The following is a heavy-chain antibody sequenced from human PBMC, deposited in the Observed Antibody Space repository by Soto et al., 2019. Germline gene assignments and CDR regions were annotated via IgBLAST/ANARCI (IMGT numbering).Heavy chain of an antibody. V-gene: IGHV3-48*01. D-gene: IGHD6-19*01. J-gene: IGHJ4*02. CDR3: ARKAVVYSSSSRTDFDY. CDR2: ISSSSSTI. CDR1: GFTFSTYS. Sequence: PGGSLSLSCAASGFTFSTYSMNWVRQAPGKGLEWVSYISSSSSTIYYADSVKGRFTISRDNAKNSLYLQMNSLRAEDTVVFYCARKAVVYSSSSRTDFDYWGQGTLVTVSS.